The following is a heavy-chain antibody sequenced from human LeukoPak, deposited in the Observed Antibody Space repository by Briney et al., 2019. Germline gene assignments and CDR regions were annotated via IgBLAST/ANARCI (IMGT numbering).Heavy chain of an antibody. J-gene: IGHJ4*02. CDR3: ARCRIHAWPQGGDFDY. D-gene: IGHD5-18*01. CDR2: IYDSATA. CDR1: GDSISSYNSY. Sequence: PSETLSLTCNVSGDSISSYNSYWDWLRQPPGKGLEWIGNIYDSATAYYSPSLSSRLTISVDTSKNEFSLKLTSVTAADTALYYCARCRIHAWPQGGDFDYWGQGILVTVSS. V-gene: IGHV4-39*01.